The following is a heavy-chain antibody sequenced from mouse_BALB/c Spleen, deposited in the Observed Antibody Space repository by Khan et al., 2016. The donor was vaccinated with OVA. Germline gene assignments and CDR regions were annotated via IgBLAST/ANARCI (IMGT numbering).Heavy chain of an antibody. V-gene: IGHV1-18*01. CDR1: GYTFTDYN. J-gene: IGHJ3*01. Sequence: VRLQQSGPELVKPGASVKIPCKASGYTFTDYNMDWVKQSHGKSLEGIGDINPNNGGTIYNQKFTGKATLTVDKSSSTAYMELRSLTSEDTAVYDSAREWAAWFAYWGQGTLVTVSA. CDR2: INPNNGGT. CDR3: AREWAAWFAY.